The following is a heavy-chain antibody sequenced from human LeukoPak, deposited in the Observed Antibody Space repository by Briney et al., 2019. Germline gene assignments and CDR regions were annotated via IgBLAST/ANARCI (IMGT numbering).Heavy chain of an antibody. J-gene: IGHJ5*02. D-gene: IGHD1-26*01. CDR3: ARGFKANH. V-gene: IGHV1-8*01. Sequence: EWMGWMNPNSGNTGYAQKFQGRVTMTRNTSISTAYMELSSLRSEDTAVYYCARGFKANHWGQGTLVTVSS. CDR2: MNPNSGNT.